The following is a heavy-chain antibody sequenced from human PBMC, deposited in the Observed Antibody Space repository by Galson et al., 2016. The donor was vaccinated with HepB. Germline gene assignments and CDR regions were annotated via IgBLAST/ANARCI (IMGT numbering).Heavy chain of an antibody. V-gene: IGHV3-13*01. D-gene: IGHD1-26*01. CDR2: IGRAGHDT. J-gene: IGHJ4*02. CDR1: GFTFSTHD. CDR3: VRESPEVLGPCYLDF. Sequence: SLRLSCAASGFTFSTHDMHWVRQSREKGWEWVSAIGRAGHDTYYLDSVKGRFTISRDNAKNSLSLQMDNLRVEDTAVYYCVRESPEVLGPCYLDFSGQGTLVTVSS.